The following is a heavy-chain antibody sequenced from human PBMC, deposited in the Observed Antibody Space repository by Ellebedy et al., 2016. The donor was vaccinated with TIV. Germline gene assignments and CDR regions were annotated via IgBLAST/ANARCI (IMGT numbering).Heavy chain of an antibody. CDR2: IWYDGSNK. V-gene: IGHV3-33*01. Sequence: GESLKISCAAPGFTFSSYGMHWVRQAPGKGLEWVAVIWYDGSNKYYADSVKGRFTISRDNSKNTLYLQMNSLRAEDTAVYYCARDQPYYDSSGYDYWGQGTLVTVSS. CDR1: GFTFSSYG. CDR3: ARDQPYYDSSGYDY. J-gene: IGHJ4*02. D-gene: IGHD3-22*01.